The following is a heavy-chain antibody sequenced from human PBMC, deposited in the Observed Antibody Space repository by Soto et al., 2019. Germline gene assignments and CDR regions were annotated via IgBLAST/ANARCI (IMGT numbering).Heavy chain of an antibody. V-gene: IGHV3-23*01. CDR1: GFTFSSYA. CDR2: ISGSGGST. Sequence: GGSLRLSCAASGFTFSSYAMSWVRQAPGKGLEWVSAISGSGGSTYYADSVKGRFTISRDNSKNTLYLQMNSLRAEDTAVYYCAKSGVATIHYYYYMDVWGKGTTVTVSS. D-gene: IGHD5-12*01. CDR3: AKSGVATIHYYYYMDV. J-gene: IGHJ6*03.